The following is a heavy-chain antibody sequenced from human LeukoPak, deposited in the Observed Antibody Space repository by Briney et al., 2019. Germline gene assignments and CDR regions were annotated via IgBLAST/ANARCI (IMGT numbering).Heavy chain of an antibody. CDR1: GLTFSSYS. Sequence: GGSLRLSCAASGLTFSSYSMNWVRQAPGKGLEWVSSISSSSSYIYYADSVKGRFTISRDNAKNSLYLQMNSLRAEDTAVYYCARDLSGYSYGYFYYYGMDVWGQGTTVTVSS. CDR2: ISSSSSYI. V-gene: IGHV3-21*01. CDR3: ARDLSGYSYGYFYYYGMDV. J-gene: IGHJ6*02. D-gene: IGHD5-18*01.